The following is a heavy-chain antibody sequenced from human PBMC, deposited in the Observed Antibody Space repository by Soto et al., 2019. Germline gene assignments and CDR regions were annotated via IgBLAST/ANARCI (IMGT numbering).Heavy chain of an antibody. Sequence: ASGKVSCKASRGTFSSYAISWVRQAPGQGLEWMGGIIPIFGTANYAQKFQGRVTITADESTSTAYMELSSLRSEDTAVYYCARVLGYCSSTSCYTAAFDIWGQGTMVTVS. J-gene: IGHJ3*02. V-gene: IGHV1-69*13. CDR1: RGTFSSYA. D-gene: IGHD2-2*02. CDR2: IIPIFGTA. CDR3: ARVLGYCSSTSCYTAAFDI.